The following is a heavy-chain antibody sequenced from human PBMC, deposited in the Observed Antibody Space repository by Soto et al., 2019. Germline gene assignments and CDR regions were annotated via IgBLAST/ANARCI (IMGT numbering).Heavy chain of an antibody. CDR3: ARFDIEEPSDY. V-gene: IGHV1-69*02. J-gene: IGHJ4*02. D-gene: IGHD2-15*01. Sequence: QVQLVQPGAEVKKPGSSVKVSCKASGGTFSSYTISWVRQAPGQGLEWMGRIIPILGIANYAQKFQGRVTITADKSTSTAYMELSSLRSEDTAMYYCARFDIEEPSDYWGQGTLVTVSS. CDR1: GGTFSSYT. CDR2: IIPILGIA.